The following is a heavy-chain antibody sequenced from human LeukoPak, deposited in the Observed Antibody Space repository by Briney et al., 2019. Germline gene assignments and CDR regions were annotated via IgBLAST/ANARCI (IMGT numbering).Heavy chain of an antibody. CDR2: IGAYNGNT. CDR1: GFTFTTYG. Sequence: ASVKVSCKASGFTFTTYGISWVRQAPGQGLEWMGWIGAYNGNTNCARKFQGRVTMTIEPSTSTAYMDLRSLRSDDTALYYCAFSRGVYSGSGDYPFYYMDVWGTGNKVNISS. J-gene: IGHJ6*03. D-gene: IGHD3-10*01. CDR3: AFSRGVYSGSGDYPFYYMDV. V-gene: IGHV1-18*01.